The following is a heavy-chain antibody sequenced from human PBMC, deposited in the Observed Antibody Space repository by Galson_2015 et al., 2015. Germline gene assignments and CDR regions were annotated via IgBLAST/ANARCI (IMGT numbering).Heavy chain of an antibody. CDR3: ARHYGDYPYFDY. CDR2: IDPSDSIT. V-gene: IGHV5-10-1*01. J-gene: IGHJ4*02. D-gene: IGHD4-17*01. CDR1: GYSFTSYW. Sequence: QSGAEVKKPGESLRISCKGSGYSFTSYWISWVRQMPGKGLEWMGRIDPSDSITNYSPSFQGHVTISADKSISTAYLQWSSLRASDTAMYYCARHYGDYPYFDYWGQGTLVTVSS.